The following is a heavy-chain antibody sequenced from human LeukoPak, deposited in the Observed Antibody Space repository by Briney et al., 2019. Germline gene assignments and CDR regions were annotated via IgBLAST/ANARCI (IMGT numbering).Heavy chain of an antibody. CDR1: GYTFTGYY. CDR2: INPNSGGT. Sequence: ASVKVSCKASGYTFTGYYMHWVRQAPGQGLEWMGWINPNSGGTSYAQKFQGRVTMTRDTSISTAYMELSRLRSDDTAVYYCARAYYGSGRHDYWGQGTLVTVSS. V-gene: IGHV1-2*02. D-gene: IGHD3-10*01. CDR3: ARAYYGSGRHDY. J-gene: IGHJ4*02.